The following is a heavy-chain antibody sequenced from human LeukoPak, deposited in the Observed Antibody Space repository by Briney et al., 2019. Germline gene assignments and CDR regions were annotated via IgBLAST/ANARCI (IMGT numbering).Heavy chain of an antibody. D-gene: IGHD3-9*01. CDR1: GGSISSGGYS. CDR2: IYHSGST. CDR3: ARDMTDWWFDP. V-gene: IGHV4-30-2*01. J-gene: IGHJ5*02. Sequence: SETLSLTCAVSGGSISSGGYSWSWIRQPPGKGLEWIGYIYHSGSTYYNPSLKSRVTISVDRSKNQFSLKLSSVTAADTAVYYCARDMTDWWFDPWGQGTLVTVSS.